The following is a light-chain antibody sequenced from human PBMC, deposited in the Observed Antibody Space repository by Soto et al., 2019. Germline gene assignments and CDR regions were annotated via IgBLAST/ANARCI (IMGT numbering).Light chain of an antibody. CDR1: SSDVAAYNY. Sequence: SVLTQPPSASGSPGQPVTISCTGTSSDVAAYNYVSWYQQHPGKAPKLMIYEVNNRPSGVPERFYGSKSGNTASLTVSGLQPEDESDYDCTSRPGHTVLFGGGTKLTVL. V-gene: IGLV2-8*01. CDR2: EVN. CDR3: TSRPGHTVL. J-gene: IGLJ3*02.